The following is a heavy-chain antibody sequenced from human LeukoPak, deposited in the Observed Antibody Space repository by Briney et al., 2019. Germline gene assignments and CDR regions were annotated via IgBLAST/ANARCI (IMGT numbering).Heavy chain of an antibody. Sequence: ASVKVSCKASGYTFTDFYLHWVRQAPGQGLEWMGWINPNSGGTNYAQSFQGRVTMTRDTSISTAYMELSRLRSDDTAVYYCARADMSTDYTPNDYWGQGTLVTASS. D-gene: IGHD3-3*01. CDR2: INPNSGGT. J-gene: IGHJ4*02. CDR1: GYTFTDFY. V-gene: IGHV1-2*02. CDR3: ARADMSTDYTPNDY.